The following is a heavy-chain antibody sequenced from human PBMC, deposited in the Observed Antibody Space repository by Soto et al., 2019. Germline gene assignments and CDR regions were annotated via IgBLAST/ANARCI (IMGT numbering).Heavy chain of an antibody. J-gene: IGHJ4*02. Sequence: GGSLRLSCAASGFTFSSYGMHWVCQAPGKGLEWVAVIWYDGSNKYYADSVKGRFTISRDNSKNTLYLQMNSLRAEDTAVYYCARDPALNYYDSSGVLDYWGQGTLVTVSS. V-gene: IGHV3-33*01. CDR1: GFTFSSYG. D-gene: IGHD3-22*01. CDR2: IWYDGSNK. CDR3: ARDPALNYYDSSGVLDY.